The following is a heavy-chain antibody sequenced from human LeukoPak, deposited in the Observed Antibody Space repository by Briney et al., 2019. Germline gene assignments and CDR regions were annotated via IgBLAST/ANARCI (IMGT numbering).Heavy chain of an antibody. V-gene: IGHV1-2*02. CDR1: GYTFTEFY. CDR3: VRFSGSSNFDS. D-gene: IGHD1-26*01. CDR2: INSTSGGT. J-gene: IGHJ4*02. Sequence: ASVKVSCKTSGYTFTEFYIHWVRQVSGQGLEWMGWINSTSGGTNYAQKFQGRVTMTRDTSISTAYMDLSRLTSDDTAVFYCVRFSGSSNFDSWGQGTLVTVSS.